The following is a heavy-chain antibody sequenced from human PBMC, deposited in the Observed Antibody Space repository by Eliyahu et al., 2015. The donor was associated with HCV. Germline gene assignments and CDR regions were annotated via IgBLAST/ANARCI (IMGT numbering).Heavy chain of an antibody. D-gene: IGHD3-10*01. CDR1: GGTFSSYT. J-gene: IGHJ4*02. V-gene: IGHV1-69*08. CDR2: IIPILGIA. CDR3: ARDRKGRGNFDY. Sequence: QVQLVQSGAEVKKPGSSVKVSCKASGGTFSSYTISWVRQAPGQGLEWMGRIIPILGIANYAQKFQGRVTITADKSTSTAYMELSSLRSEDTAVYYCARDRKGRGNFDYWGQGTLVTVSS.